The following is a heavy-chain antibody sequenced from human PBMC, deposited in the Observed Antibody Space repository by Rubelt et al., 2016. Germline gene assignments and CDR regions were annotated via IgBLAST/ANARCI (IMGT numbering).Heavy chain of an antibody. CDR2: ISYSGST. V-gene: IGHV4-39*07. D-gene: IGHD3-10*01. CDR3: ARDRGRNY. Sequence: QLQLQESGPGLVKPSETLSLTCTVSGGSISSGTYYWDWIRQPPGKGLEWIGTISYSGSTYYNPSRKSRGTIQVDRSKNQCSLKRTSVTAADTVVYYCARDRGRNYWGQGTLVTVSS. J-gene: IGHJ4*02. CDR1: GGSISSGTYY.